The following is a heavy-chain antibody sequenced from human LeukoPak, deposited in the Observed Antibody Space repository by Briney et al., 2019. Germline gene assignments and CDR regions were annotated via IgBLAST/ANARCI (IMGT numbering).Heavy chain of an antibody. V-gene: IGHV4-4*07. CDR2: IHTSGST. D-gene: IGHD6-19*01. CDR3: AGRDQTTGWSFDY. J-gene: IGHJ4*02. CDR1: GGSISSYY. Sequence: SGTLSLTCIVSGGSISSYYWSWIRQPAGKGLERIGQIHTSGSTNYNPSLKSRVAMSVDTSKNQFSLELSSVTAADTAVYYCAGRDQTTGWSFDYWGQGALVTVSS.